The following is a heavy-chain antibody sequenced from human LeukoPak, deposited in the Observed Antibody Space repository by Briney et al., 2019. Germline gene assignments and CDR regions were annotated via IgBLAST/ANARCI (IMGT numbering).Heavy chain of an antibody. D-gene: IGHD2-21*01. CDR2: IKCNNDGGTT. V-gene: IGHV3-15*01. Sequence: GGSLRLSCAASGFIFNKAWMNWVRQAPGKGPEWVGRIKCNNDGGTTDYASPVEGRFIISRDDSKNTIYLQMNRLIIDDTAIYYCTPVMVEDRGFWGQGTLVTVSS. CDR3: TPVMVEDRGF. CDR1: GFIFNKAW. J-gene: IGHJ4*02.